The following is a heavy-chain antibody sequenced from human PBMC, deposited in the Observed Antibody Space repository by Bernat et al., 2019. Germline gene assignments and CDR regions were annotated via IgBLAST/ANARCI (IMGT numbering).Heavy chain of an antibody. V-gene: IGHV4-34*02. D-gene: IGHD4-4*01. Sequence: QVQLQQRGAGLLKPSETLSLTCAVSDGAFSTYYWGWIRQPPGKGLEWIGEINHSGSTNYNPSLTSRVTMSVDTSRNRFSLKLSSVTAADSAIYFCARGGVDNSNYGGLFDSWGQGTLLTVSS. CDR1: DGAFSTYY. CDR3: ARGGVDNSNYGGLFDS. J-gene: IGHJ4*02. CDR2: INHSGST.